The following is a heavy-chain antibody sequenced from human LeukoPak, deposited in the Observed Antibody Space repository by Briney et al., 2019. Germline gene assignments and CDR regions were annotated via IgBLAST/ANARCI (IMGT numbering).Heavy chain of an antibody. Sequence: GGSLRLSCAASGFTFSTYAMSWVRQASGKGLEWVSLISGTGGSTYYADSVKGRFTISRDNSKNTLYLQMNSLRAEDTAVYYCAKDYEPLVGVHRWGDWFDPWGQGTLVTVSS. D-gene: IGHD1-26*01. CDR3: AKDYEPLVGVHRWGDWFDP. V-gene: IGHV3-23*01. J-gene: IGHJ5*02. CDR1: GFTFSTYA. CDR2: ISGTGGST.